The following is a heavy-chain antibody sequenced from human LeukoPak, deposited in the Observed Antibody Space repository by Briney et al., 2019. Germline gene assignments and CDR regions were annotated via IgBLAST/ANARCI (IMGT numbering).Heavy chain of an antibody. Sequence: SETLSLTCTVSGGSISSYYWSWIRQPAGKGLEWIGRIYTSGSTNYNPSLKSRVTMSVDTSKNQFSLKLSSVTAADTAVYYCARLGYCSSTSCYADYWGQGTLVTVSS. CDR1: GGSISSYY. D-gene: IGHD2-2*01. J-gene: IGHJ4*02. CDR3: ARLGYCSSTSCYADY. CDR2: IYTSGST. V-gene: IGHV4-4*07.